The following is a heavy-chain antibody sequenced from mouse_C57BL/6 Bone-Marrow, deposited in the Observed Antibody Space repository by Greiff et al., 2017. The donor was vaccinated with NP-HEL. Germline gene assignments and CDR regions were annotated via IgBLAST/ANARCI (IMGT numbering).Heavy chain of an antibody. CDR1: GYSFTGYY. CDR3: ARNDYSNLYYYAMDY. CDR2: IYPYNGVS. J-gene: IGHJ4*01. V-gene: IGHV1-31*01. D-gene: IGHD2-5*01. Sequence: EVQLQESGPELVKPGASVKISCKASGYSFTGYYMHWVKQSHGNILDWIGYIYPYNGVSSYNQKFKGKATLTVDKSSSTAYMELRSLTSEDSAVYYCARNDYSNLYYYAMDYWGQGTSVTVSS.